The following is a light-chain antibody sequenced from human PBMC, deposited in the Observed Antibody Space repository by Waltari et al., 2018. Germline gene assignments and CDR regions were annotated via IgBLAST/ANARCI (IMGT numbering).Light chain of an antibody. J-gene: IGKJ3*01. CDR2: AAS. Sequence: DIQMTQSPSSLSASVGARVTITCRASQTISNYLNWYQQKPGKAPKLLIYAASSLQSGVPSRFSGSGSGTDFTLTINSLQPEDFATYYCQQSYRTLTFGPGTKVDLQ. V-gene: IGKV1-39*01. CDR1: QTISNY. CDR3: QQSYRTLT.